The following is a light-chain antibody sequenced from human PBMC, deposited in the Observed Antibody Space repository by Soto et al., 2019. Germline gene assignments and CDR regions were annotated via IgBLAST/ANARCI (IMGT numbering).Light chain of an antibody. Sequence: EFVLTQSPDTLSVSPGDRATLSCRASQSVGRDYLAWYQQKPGQAPRLLIHGASNRATGIPDRFSGSGSGTDCTLSISRLEPEDFAVYYCQQYAKSPITFGQGTRLEIK. V-gene: IGKV3-20*01. CDR2: GAS. J-gene: IGKJ5*01. CDR1: QSVGRDY. CDR3: QQYAKSPIT.